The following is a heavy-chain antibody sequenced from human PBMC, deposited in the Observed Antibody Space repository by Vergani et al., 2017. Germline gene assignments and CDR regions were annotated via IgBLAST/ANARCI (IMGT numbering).Heavy chain of an antibody. V-gene: IGHV4-39*01. CDR3: ARQDGSGWYWGETEYFQH. Sequence: QLQLQESGPGLVKPSETLSLTCTVSGGSISSSSYYWGWIRQPPGKGLEWIGSIYYSGSTYYNPSLKSRVTISVDTSKNQFSLKLSSVTAADTAVYDWARQDGSGWYWGETEYFQHWGQGTLVTVSS. CDR1: GGSISSSSYY. D-gene: IGHD6-19*01. J-gene: IGHJ1*01. CDR2: IYYSGST.